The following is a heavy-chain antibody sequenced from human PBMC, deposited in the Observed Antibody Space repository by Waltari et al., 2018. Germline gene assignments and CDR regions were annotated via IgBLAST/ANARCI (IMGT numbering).Heavy chain of an antibody. CDR1: GGSLSNNRHS. Sequence: LQRHGSGPARVKPWETWALTRSVSGGSLSNNRHSPGWIRRPPGQGLEWIATVSYIGVTYSSPSVMTRVTISSDTSTNQQSLTFGSVTAADTAMYYCATSIGASVGTAAFDVWGQGTMVTVSS. CDR3: ATSIGASVGTAAFDV. CDR2: VSYIGVT. J-gene: IGHJ3*01. V-gene: IGHV4-39*01. D-gene: IGHD1-1*01.